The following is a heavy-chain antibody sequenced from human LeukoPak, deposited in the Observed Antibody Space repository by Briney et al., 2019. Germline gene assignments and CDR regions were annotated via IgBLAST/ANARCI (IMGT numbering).Heavy chain of an antibody. V-gene: IGHV1-18*01. J-gene: IGHJ4*02. CDR2: ISAYNGNT. CDR1: GYTFTSYG. Sequence: ASEKVSCKASGYTFTSYGISWVRQAPGQGLEWMGWISAYNGNTNYAQKLQGRVTMTTDTSTSTAYMELRSLRSDDTAVYYCARDRRPGLSGSSSPFDYWGQGTLVTVSS. D-gene: IGHD1-26*01. CDR3: ARDRRPGLSGSSSPFDY.